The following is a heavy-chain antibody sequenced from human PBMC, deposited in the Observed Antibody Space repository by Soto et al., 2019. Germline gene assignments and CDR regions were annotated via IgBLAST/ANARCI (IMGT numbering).Heavy chain of an antibody. D-gene: IGHD2-2*01. Sequence: PAVSMDIARSASRVSVCSSAIHGVRKNPGKGLELVAVISYEGSNKYYADSVKGRFTISRDNSKNTLYLQMNSLRAEDTAVYYCARDTADIVVLPAGLDFWGQGTLV. J-gene: IGHJ4*02. V-gene: IGHV3-30-3*01. CDR2: ISYEGSNK. CDR1: RVSVCSSA. CDR3: ARDTADIVVLPAGLDF.